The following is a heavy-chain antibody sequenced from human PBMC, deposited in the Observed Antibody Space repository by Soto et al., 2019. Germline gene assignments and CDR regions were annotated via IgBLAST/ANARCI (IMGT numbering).Heavy chain of an antibody. Sequence: QVQLVQSGAEVKKPGASVKVSCKAYGYTVSNHYMHWVRQAPGEGPEWLGGINAPGGSTTYAQKFQGGVSMTRDKSTAKICTELSSLRSDSAAVFYCAARRGVPVVRGIQKRYYYAMDVWGQGTTVIVSS. V-gene: IGHV1-46*01. CDR3: AARRGVPVVRGIQKRYYYAMDV. J-gene: IGHJ6*02. CDR2: INAPGGST. CDR1: GYTVSNHY. D-gene: IGHD3-10*01.